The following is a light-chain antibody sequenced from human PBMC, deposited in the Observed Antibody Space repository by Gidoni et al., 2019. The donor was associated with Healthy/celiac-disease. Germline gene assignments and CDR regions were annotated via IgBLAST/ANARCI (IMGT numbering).Light chain of an antibody. J-gene: IGLJ3*02. CDR1: SGHSSYI. Sequence: QPVLTQSSSASASLGSSVTLTCTLSSGHSSYIIAWHQQQPGKAPRYLMKLEGSGSYNKGSGVPDRFSGSSSGADRYLTISNLQSEDEADYYCETWDSSRVFGGGTKLTVL. V-gene: IGLV4-60*03. CDR2: LEGSGSY. CDR3: ETWDSSRV.